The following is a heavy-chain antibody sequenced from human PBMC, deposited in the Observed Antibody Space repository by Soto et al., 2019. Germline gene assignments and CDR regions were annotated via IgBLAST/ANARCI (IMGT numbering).Heavy chain of an antibody. CDR3: ARGGKYTGYDSDVD. CDR1: GFTFSNFA. J-gene: IGHJ6*02. D-gene: IGHD5-12*01. CDR2: IAFDGSNK. V-gene: IGHV3-30-3*01. Sequence: QVQLVESGGGVVQPGRSLRLSCAASGFTFSNFALHWVRQAPGGGLEWVAVIAFDGSNKYYADSVKGRFTISRDDSKNTLYLQMDSLRDEDTAVYYCARGGKYTGYDSDVDWGQGTTVTVSS.